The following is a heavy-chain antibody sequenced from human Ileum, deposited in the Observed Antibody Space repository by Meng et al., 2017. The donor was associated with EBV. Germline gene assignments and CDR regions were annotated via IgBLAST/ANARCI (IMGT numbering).Heavy chain of an antibody. D-gene: IGHD6-13*01. Sequence: LQRQESGPGLVKPSETLSLPCTVSGGPINRSSYYWGWIRQPPGKGLEWIGSIYYSGRTYYNPSLKSRVTISVDTSKNQFSLKLSSVTAADTAVYYCARPIAAAGWFDPWGQGTLVTVSS. CDR3: ARPIAAAGWFDP. V-gene: IGHV4-39*01. CDR1: GGPINRSSYY. J-gene: IGHJ5*02. CDR2: IYYSGRT.